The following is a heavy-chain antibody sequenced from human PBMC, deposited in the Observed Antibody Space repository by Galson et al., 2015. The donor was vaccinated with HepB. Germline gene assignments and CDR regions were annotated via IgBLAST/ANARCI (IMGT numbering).Heavy chain of an antibody. CDR3: ARGPWFGELTGILVLQH. V-gene: IGHV1-18*04. J-gene: IGHJ1*01. D-gene: IGHD3-10*01. CDR1: GYTFNTYG. CDR2: INPDNGNT. Sequence: SVKVSCKASGYTFNTYGITYERQAPGQGLEWVGWINPDNGNTKYAQKLQGRVTMTTDTSTSTAYMELRSLRSDDTAVYYCARGPWFGELTGILVLQHWGQGTLVTVSS.